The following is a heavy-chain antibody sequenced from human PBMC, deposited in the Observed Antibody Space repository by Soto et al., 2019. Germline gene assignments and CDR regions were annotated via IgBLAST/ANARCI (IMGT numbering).Heavy chain of an antibody. CDR3: ARDEVKHSCRWYAGGMDV. CDR2: IYYSGST. J-gene: IGHJ6*02. Sequence: QVQLQESGPGLVKPSQTLSLTGTVSGGYISSGGYYWSCIRQHPGKGLEWIVYIYYSGSTYYNPFLRSRVTITVDTFKNQFYLKQSSVTAADTAVYYCARDEVKHSCRWYAGGMDVWGQGTTVTGSS. CDR1: GGYISSGGYY. D-gene: IGHD6-13*01. V-gene: IGHV4-31*03.